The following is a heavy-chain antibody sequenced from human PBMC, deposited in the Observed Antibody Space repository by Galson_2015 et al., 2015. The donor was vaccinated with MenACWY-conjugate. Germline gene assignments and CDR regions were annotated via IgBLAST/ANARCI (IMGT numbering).Heavy chain of an antibody. CDR3: AREARYYDILTGATWDDAFDI. CDR2: IYSGGST. J-gene: IGHJ3*02. CDR1: GFTVSSNY. Sequence: SLRLSCAASGFTVSSNYMSWVRQAPGKGLEWVSVIYSGGSTYYADSVKGRFTISRDNSKNTLYLQMNSLRAEDTAVYYCAREARYYDILTGATWDDAFDIWGQGTMVTVSS. V-gene: IGHV3-66*02. D-gene: IGHD3-9*01.